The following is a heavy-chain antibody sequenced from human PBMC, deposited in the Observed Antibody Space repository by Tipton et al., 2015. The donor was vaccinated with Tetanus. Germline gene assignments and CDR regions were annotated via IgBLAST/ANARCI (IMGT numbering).Heavy chain of an antibody. CDR3: ARANYDFPKKGPFDS. V-gene: IGHV4-30-2*01. J-gene: IGHJ4*02. Sequence: TLSLTCAVSGGSISSGDYSWSWIRQPPGKGLEWIGYIYDRGSTYYNPSLKSRVTISEDRSKNQISLRLRSVTAADTAVYYCARANYDFPKKGPFDSWGQGTLVIVSS. CDR2: IYDRGST. D-gene: IGHD3-3*01. CDR1: GGSISSGDYS.